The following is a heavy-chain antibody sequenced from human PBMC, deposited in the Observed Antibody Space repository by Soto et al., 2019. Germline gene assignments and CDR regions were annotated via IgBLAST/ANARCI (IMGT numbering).Heavy chain of an antibody. J-gene: IGHJ4*02. CDR3: ARENRCIDY. CDR2: VKQDGSEK. Sequence: GGSLRLSCAASGCTCIGYWMSWVRQAPGKGLEWVANVKQDGSEKYYVDSVKGRFTISRDNAKNSLFLQMNSLRAEDTAVYYCARENRCIDYWGQGTLVTVSS. CDR1: GCTCIGYW. V-gene: IGHV3-7*01.